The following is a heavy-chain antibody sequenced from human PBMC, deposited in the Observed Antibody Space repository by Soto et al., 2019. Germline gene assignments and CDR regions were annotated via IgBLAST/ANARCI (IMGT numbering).Heavy chain of an antibody. V-gene: IGHV4-30-4*01. J-gene: IGHJ4*02. CDR3: AGQRIGYCNNGVCYRADY. CDR2: IYYSGST. CDR1: GGSISSGDYY. D-gene: IGHD2-8*01. Sequence: SETLSLTCTVSGGSISSGDYYWSWIRQPPGKGLEWIGYIYYSGSTYYNPSLKSRVTISVDTSKNQFSMKLSSVTAADTAVYYCAGQRIGYCNNGVCYRADYWGQGTLVTVSS.